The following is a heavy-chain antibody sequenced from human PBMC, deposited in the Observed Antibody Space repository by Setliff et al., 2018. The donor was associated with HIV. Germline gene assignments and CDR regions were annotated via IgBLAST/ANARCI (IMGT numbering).Heavy chain of an antibody. D-gene: IGHD5-18*01. J-gene: IGHJ4*02. CDR3: AREGRQLWFFDF. Sequence: NPSETLSLTCTVSGGSISAYYWNWFRQPAGKGLEWIGRVYIRGSPSSNPSLMSRVTTSIDTSKNQFFLRLSSVTAADTAVYYCAREGRQLWFFDFWGQGALVTVSS. V-gene: IGHV4-4*07. CDR2: VYIRGSP. CDR1: GGSISAYY.